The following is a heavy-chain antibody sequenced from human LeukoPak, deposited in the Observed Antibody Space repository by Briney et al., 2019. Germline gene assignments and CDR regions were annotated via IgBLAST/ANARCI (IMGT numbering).Heavy chain of an antibody. CDR1: GGSISSYY. Sequence: SETLSLTCTVSGGSISSYYWSWIRQPPGKGLEWIGYIYYSGSTNYNPSLKSRVTISVDTSKNQFSLKLSSVTAADTAVYYCARMHYDILTGTVGWFDPWGQGTLVTVSS. CDR3: ARMHYDILTGTVGWFDP. V-gene: IGHV4-59*01. D-gene: IGHD3-9*01. J-gene: IGHJ5*02. CDR2: IYYSGST.